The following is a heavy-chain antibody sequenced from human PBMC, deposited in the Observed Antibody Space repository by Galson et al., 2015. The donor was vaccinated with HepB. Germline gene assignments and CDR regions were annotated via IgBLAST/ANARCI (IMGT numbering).Heavy chain of an antibody. V-gene: IGHV1-18*01. D-gene: IGHD2-21*02. Sequence: SVKVSCKASGYTFDTYGVIWVRQVPGQGLEWMGWISAHNENTKLDDNAHGRVTMTTDTATCTAYMELRSLRSDHTAVYDCARTRYSTARHYHYAIDVWGQGTTVTVSS. CDR3: ARTRYSTARHYHYAIDV. CDR2: ISAHNENT. CDR1: GYTFDTYG. J-gene: IGHJ6*02.